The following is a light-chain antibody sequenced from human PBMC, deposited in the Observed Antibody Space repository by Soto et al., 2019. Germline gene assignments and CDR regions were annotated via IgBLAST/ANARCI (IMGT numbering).Light chain of an antibody. Sequence: EIVMPQSPATLSVSPGERATVSCRASQSVSSSYLAWYQQKPGQAPRLLIYGASSRATGIPDRFSGSGSGTDFTLTISRLEPEDFAVYYCQQYGSSGTFGQGTKVDIK. V-gene: IGKV3-20*01. CDR3: QQYGSSGT. CDR2: GAS. CDR1: QSVSSSY. J-gene: IGKJ1*01.